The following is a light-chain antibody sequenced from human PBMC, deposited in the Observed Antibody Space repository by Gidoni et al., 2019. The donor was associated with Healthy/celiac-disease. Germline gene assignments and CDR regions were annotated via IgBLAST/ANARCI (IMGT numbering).Light chain of an antibody. Sequence: QSALPQPASVSGSPGPSITISCTGTSSAVGGYNYVSWYQQHPGKAPKLMIYDVSNRPSGVSNRFSGSKSGNTASLTISGLQAEDEADYYCSSYTSSSTLVFGGGTKLTVL. CDR3: SSYTSSSTLV. J-gene: IGLJ2*01. V-gene: IGLV2-14*03. CDR1: SSAVGGYNY. CDR2: DVS.